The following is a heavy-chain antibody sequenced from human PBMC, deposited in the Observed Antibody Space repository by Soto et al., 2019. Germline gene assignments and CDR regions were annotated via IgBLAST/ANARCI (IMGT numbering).Heavy chain of an antibody. CDR1: GLTFSNYA. J-gene: IGHJ6*02. CDR3: AKFREYYQGSGSRTYYYYGMDV. D-gene: IGHD3-10*01. V-gene: IGHV3-23*01. CDR2: ISGSGETT. Sequence: GGSLRLSCAASGLTFSNYAMSWVRQAPGKGLEWVSAISGSGETTFYADSVKGRFTISRDNSKNTLYLQMNSLRAEDTAVYYCAKFREYYQGSGSRTYYYYGMDVWGQGTTVTVSS.